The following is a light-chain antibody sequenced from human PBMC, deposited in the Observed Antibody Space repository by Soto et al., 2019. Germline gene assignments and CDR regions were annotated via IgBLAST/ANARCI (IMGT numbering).Light chain of an antibody. CDR2: DAS. CDR3: QQYTNTNNPWM. Sequence: DIQVTQSPPTLAASLGYRFTITCLASQTISTWMAWYQQKPGKAPKLLVYDASTLQSGVASRFSGSGSGTEFTLIISGLQPDDSATYYCQQYTNTNNPWMFGQGTKVDI. J-gene: IGKJ1*01. CDR1: QTISTW. V-gene: IGKV1-5*01.